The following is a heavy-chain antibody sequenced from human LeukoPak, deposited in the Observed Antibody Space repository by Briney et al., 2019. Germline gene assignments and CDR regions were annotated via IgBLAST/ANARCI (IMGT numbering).Heavy chain of an antibody. CDR1: GYTFTGYY. V-gene: IGHV1-8*02. D-gene: IGHD3-10*01. Sequence: AASVKVSCKASGYTFTGYYMHWVRQAPGQGLEWMGWINPNSGNTGYAQKFQGRVTMTRNTSISTAYMELSSLRSEDTAVYYCARLLLWFGGTPYNWFDPWGQGTLVTVSS. CDR2: INPNSGNT. CDR3: ARLLLWFGGTPYNWFDP. J-gene: IGHJ5*02.